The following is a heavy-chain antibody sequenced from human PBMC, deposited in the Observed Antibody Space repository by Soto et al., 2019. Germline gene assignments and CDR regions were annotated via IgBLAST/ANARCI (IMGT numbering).Heavy chain of an antibody. Sequence: GGSLRLSCTASGFTLGDYAMSWFRQPPGKGLERVGFIRSKAYGGTTEYAASVKGRFTISRDDSKSIAYLQMNSLKTEDTAVYYCTRPLARVAVAGTGDWFDPWGQRTLVTVSS. J-gene: IGHJ5*02. V-gene: IGHV3-49*03. CDR2: IRSKAYGGTT. CDR1: GFTLGDYA. CDR3: TRPLARVAVAGTGDWFDP. D-gene: IGHD6-19*01.